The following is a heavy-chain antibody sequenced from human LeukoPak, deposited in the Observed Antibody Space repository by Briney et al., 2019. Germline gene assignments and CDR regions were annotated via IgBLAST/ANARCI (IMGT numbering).Heavy chain of an antibody. CDR1: GFTFSSYA. Sequence: TGGSLRLSCAASGFTFSSYAMHWVRQAPGKGLEWVAVISYDGSNKYYADSVKGRFTISRDNSKNTLYLQMNSLRAEGTAVYYCAKELYNYGDYGAEGLDVGGQGTTVTVS. CDR3: AKELYNYGDYGAEGLDV. J-gene: IGHJ6*02. V-gene: IGHV3-30*04. D-gene: IGHD4-17*01. CDR2: ISYDGSNK.